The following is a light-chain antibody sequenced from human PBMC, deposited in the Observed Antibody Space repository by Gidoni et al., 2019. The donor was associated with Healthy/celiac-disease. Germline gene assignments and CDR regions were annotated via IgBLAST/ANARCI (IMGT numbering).Light chain of an antibody. CDR1: QDISNY. CDR3: QQYDNLLSWT. CDR2: DAS. J-gene: IGKJ1*01. Sequence: DIQMTQSPSSLSASVGDRVTITCQASQDISNYLNWYQQKPGKAPKLLIYDASNLETGVPSRFSGSGSGTDFTFTISSQQPEDIATYYCQQYDNLLSWTFGQGTKVLNQT. V-gene: IGKV1-33*01.